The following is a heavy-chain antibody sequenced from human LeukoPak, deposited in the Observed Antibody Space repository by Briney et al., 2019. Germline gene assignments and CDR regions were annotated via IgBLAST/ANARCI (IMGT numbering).Heavy chain of an antibody. CDR3: ARLIRTYYDFWSGYYHDY. CDR1: GGSISSSSY. Sequence: SETLSLTCTVSGGSISSSSYWGWIRQPPGKGLEWIGSIYYSGSTYYNPSLKSRVTISVDTSKNQFSLRLSSVTAADTAVYYCARLIRTYYDFWSGYYHDYWGQGTLVTVSS. V-gene: IGHV4-39*01. CDR2: IYYSGST. J-gene: IGHJ4*02. D-gene: IGHD3-3*01.